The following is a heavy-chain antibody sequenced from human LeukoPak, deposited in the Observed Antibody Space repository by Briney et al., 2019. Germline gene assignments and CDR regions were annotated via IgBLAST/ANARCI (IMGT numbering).Heavy chain of an antibody. Sequence: ASVKVSCKASGYTFTGYYMHWVRQAPGQGLEWMGWINPNSGGTNYAQKFQGRVTMTRDTSISTAYMELSRLRSDDTAVYYCASRTHPLLWFGELGMDVWGKGTTVTVSS. D-gene: IGHD3-10*01. CDR3: ASRTHPLLWFGELGMDV. V-gene: IGHV1-2*02. CDR2: INPNSGGT. J-gene: IGHJ6*03. CDR1: GYTFTGYY.